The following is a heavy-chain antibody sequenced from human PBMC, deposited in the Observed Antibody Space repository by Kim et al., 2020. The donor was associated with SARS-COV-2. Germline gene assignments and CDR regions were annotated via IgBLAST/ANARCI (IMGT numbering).Heavy chain of an antibody. CDR2: INSDGSST. D-gene: IGHD3-3*01. Sequence: GGSLRLSCAASGFTFSSYWMHWVRQAPGKGLVWVSRINSDGSSTSYADSVKGRFTISRDNAKNTLYLQMNSLRAEDTAVYYCARDFENYDLWAAYYYYGMDVWGQGTTVTVSS. V-gene: IGHV3-74*01. J-gene: IGHJ6*02. CDR1: GFTFSSYW. CDR3: ARDFENYDLWAAYYYYGMDV.